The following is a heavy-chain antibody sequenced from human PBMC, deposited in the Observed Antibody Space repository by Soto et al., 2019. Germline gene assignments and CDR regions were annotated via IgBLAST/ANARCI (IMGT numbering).Heavy chain of an antibody. CDR1: GFTFSSYG. CDR2: IWYDGSNK. CDR3: ARDRYCSSTSCYANWFDP. D-gene: IGHD2-2*01. V-gene: IGHV3-33*01. J-gene: IGHJ5*02. Sequence: GGSLRLSCAASGFTFSSYGMHWVRQAPGKGLEWMAVIWYDGSNKYYADSVKGRFTISRDNSKNTLYLQMNSLRAEDTAVYYCARDRYCSSTSCYANWFDPWGQGTLVTVSS.